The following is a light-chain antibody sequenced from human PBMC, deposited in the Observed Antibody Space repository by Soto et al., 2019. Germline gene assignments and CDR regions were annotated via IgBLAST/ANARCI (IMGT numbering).Light chain of an antibody. V-gene: IGKV4-1*01. CDR2: WAS. CDR1: QSVLYSSNNKNY. Sequence: DIVMTQSPDSLAVSLGERATINCKSSQSVLYSSNNKNYLAWYQQKPGQPPKLLIYWASTRESGVPDRFRGSGSGTDFTLTITSLQAEDVAVYYCQQYYNTPYTFGQGTTLEIK. J-gene: IGKJ2*01. CDR3: QQYYNTPYT.